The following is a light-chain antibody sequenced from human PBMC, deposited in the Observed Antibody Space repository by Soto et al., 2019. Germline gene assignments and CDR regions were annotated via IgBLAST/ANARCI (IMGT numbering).Light chain of an antibody. CDR3: SSYTSNGVYV. CDR1: SSNVGASNY. CDR2: EVS. V-gene: IGLV2-14*01. Sequence: QSVLTQPASVSGSPGQSITISCTGTSSNVGASNYVSWYQQHPGKAPKLMIYEVSHRPSGVSNLFSSSKSGNTASLTISGLRAEDEADYYCSSYTSNGVYVFGTGTNVTVL. J-gene: IGLJ1*01.